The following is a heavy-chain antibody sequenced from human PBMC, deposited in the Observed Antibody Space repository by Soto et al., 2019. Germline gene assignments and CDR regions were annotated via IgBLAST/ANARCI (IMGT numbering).Heavy chain of an antibody. CDR1: GFTFSSYA. J-gene: IGHJ4*02. V-gene: IGHV3-23*01. D-gene: IGHD3-22*01. Sequence: EVQLLESGGGLVQPGGSLRLSCAASGFTFSSYAMSWVRQAPGKGLEWVSAFSGSGGSTYYAASVKGRFTISRDYSKNTLYLQMNSLRVEDTAVYYCAKYYYDTSGYYTPLDYWGQGTLVTVSS. CDR3: AKYYYDTSGYYTPLDY. CDR2: FSGSGGST.